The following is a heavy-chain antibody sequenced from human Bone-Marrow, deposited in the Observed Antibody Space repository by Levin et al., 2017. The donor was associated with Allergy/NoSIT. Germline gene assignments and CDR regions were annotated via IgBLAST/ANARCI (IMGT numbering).Heavy chain of an antibody. V-gene: IGHV3-9*01. D-gene: IGHD3-22*01. CDR3: AKDMSSHYYDSTGYAWFDP. Sequence: PGGSLRLSCTGSGFSFDDYAMHWVRQGPGKGPEWVSGISWNGVGIAYADSVKGRFTISRDNTKNSLYLEMNSLRDEDTAFYYCAKDMSSHYYDSTGYAWFDPWGQGTLVTVSS. CDR2: ISWNGVGI. J-gene: IGHJ5*02. CDR1: GFSFDDYA.